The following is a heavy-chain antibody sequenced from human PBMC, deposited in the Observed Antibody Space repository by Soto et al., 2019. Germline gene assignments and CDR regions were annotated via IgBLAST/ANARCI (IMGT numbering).Heavy chain of an antibody. CDR3: ARDRGDYGEFDY. CDR1: GGSISSYY. J-gene: IGHJ4*02. Sequence: SETLSLTRTVSGGSISSYYWSWIRQPPGKGLEWIGYIYYSGSTNYNPSLKSRVTISVDTSKNQFSLKLSSVTAADTAVYYCARDRGDYGEFDYWGQGTLVIVSS. V-gene: IGHV4-59*01. CDR2: IYYSGST. D-gene: IGHD4-17*01.